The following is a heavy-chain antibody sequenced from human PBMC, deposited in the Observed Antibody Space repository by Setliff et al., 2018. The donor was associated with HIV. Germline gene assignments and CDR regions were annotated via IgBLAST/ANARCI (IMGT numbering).Heavy chain of an antibody. CDR2: INAGNGNT. CDR3: TRMGGGLWFGARDY. CDR1: GYTFTSYA. V-gene: IGHV1-3*01. D-gene: IGHD3-10*01. J-gene: IGHJ4*02. Sequence: ASVKVSCKASGYTFTSYAMHWVRQAPGQRLEWMGWINAGNGNTKYSQKFQGRVTITRDTSASTAYMELSSLRPEDTAVYYCTRMGGGLWFGARDYWGQGTLVTVS.